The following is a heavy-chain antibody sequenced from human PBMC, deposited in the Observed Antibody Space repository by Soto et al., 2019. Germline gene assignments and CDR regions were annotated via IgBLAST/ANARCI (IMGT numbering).Heavy chain of an antibody. CDR2: ISGSGGST. D-gene: IGHD2-15*01. J-gene: IGHJ6*03. V-gene: IGHV3-23*01. CDR3: AKATERYCSGGSCYTAKGYYYMDV. CDR1: GFTFSSYA. Sequence: GGSLRLSCAASGFTFSSYAMSWVRQAPGKGLEWVSAISGSGGSTYYADSGKGRFTNSRENSKNTLYLQMNSLRAEDTAVYYCAKATERYCSGGSCYTAKGYYYMDVWGKGTTVTVSS.